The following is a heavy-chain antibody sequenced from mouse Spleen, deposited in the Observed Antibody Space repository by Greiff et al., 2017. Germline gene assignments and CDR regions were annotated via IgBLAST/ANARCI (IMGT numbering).Heavy chain of an antibody. Sequence: EVQLQQSGTVLARPGASVKMSCKASGYTFTSYWMHWVKQRPGQGLEWIGAIYPGNSDTSYNQKFKGKAKLTAVTSTSTAYMELSSLTNEDSAVYYCTRYYYYGSSQFAYWGQGTLVTVSA. V-gene: IGHV1-5*01. D-gene: IGHD1-1*01. CDR3: TRYYYYGSSQFAY. J-gene: IGHJ3*01. CDR1: GYTFTSYW. CDR2: IYPGNSDT.